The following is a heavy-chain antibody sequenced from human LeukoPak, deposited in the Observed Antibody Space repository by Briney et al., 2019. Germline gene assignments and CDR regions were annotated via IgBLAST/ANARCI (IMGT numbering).Heavy chain of an antibody. V-gene: IGHV1-69*13. D-gene: IGHD3-10*01. CDR1: GGTFSSYA. J-gene: IGHJ5*02. CDR3: ARVWDMVRGVVRPNWFDP. Sequence: SVKVSCKASGGTFSSYAISGVRQAPGQGLEWMGGIIPIFGTANYAQKFQGRVTITADESTSTAYMELSSLRSEDTAVYYCARVWDMVRGVVRPNWFDPWGKGTLVTVSS. CDR2: IIPIFGTA.